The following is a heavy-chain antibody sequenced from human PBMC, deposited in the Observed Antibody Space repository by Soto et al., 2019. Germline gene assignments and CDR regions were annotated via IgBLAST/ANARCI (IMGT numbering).Heavy chain of an antibody. CDR2: ISGSGGTT. J-gene: IGHJ6*02. Sequence: GGSLRLSCAASGFTFSSYAMSWVRQAPGKWLELVSAISGSGGTTYYADSVKGRFTVSRDNANKSLSLQMNSLRAEDTAVYYCARVLQQLDYYYYGMDLWGQGTTVTVSS. V-gene: IGHV3-23*01. D-gene: IGHD6-13*01. CDR1: GFTFSSYA. CDR3: ARVLQQLDYYYYGMDL.